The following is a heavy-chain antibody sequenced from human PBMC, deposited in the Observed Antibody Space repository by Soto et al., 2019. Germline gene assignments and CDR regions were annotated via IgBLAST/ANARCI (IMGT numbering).Heavy chain of an antibody. Sequence: QVQLVESGGGVVQPGESLRLSCAASGFIFGSYAMNWVRQVPGKGPEWVAVLSTDGSTPYYADSVRGRFTISRDNSKSTLFLQMNSLRPEDTAIYFCAKRYDLWSPYLSFGDQRDPWGQGTLVTVSS. J-gene: IGHJ5*02. CDR1: GFIFGSYA. CDR2: LSTDGSTP. D-gene: IGHD3-3*01. CDR3: AKRYDLWSPYLSFGDQRDP. V-gene: IGHV3-30*16.